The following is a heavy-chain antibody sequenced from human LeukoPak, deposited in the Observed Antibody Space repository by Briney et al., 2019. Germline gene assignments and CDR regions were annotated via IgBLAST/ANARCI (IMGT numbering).Heavy chain of an antibody. J-gene: IGHJ4*02. CDR2: MNPNSGNT. V-gene: IGHV1-8*01. CDR1: GYTFNSYD. CDR3: VRRLPVREFDN. D-gene: IGHD3-10*01. Sequence: ASVKVSCKASGYTFNSYDIDWVRQATGQGLEWMGWMNPNSGNTGYAQKFQGRVTMTRDTSKSTAYMELSSLRSEDAAVYYCVRRLPVREFDNWGQGTLVTVSS.